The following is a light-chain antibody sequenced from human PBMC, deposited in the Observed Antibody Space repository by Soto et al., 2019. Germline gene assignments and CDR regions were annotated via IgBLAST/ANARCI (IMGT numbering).Light chain of an antibody. CDR3: CSYAGRSTWV. J-gene: IGLJ3*02. V-gene: IGLV2-23*01. CDR1: SSDMGSYNF. Sequence: QSALTQPASVSGSPGQSITISCTGASSDMGSYNFVSWYQQHPGKAPKLMIYADTKRPSGVSNRFSGAKSGNTASLTISGLQAEDESDYYCCSYAGRSTWVFGGGTKLTVL. CDR2: ADT.